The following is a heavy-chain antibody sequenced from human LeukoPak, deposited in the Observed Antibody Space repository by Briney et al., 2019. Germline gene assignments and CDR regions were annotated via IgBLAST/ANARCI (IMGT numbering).Heavy chain of an antibody. Sequence: SETLSLTCTVSGGSISSSSYYWGWIRQPPGKGLEWIGSIYYSGSTFYNPSLKSRVTISVDTSKNQFSLRLSSVTAADTAVYYCARVMEYSSGRDNWFDPWGQGTLVTVSS. V-gene: IGHV4-39*07. CDR3: ARVMEYSSGRDNWFDP. J-gene: IGHJ5*02. CDR1: GGSISSSSYY. D-gene: IGHD6-19*01. CDR2: IYYSGST.